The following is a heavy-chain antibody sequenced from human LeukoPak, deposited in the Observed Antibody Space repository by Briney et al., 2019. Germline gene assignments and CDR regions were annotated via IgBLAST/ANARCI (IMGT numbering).Heavy chain of an antibody. D-gene: IGHD5-24*01. CDR2: IYYSGST. CDR3: ARDTDGYNDY. V-gene: IGHV4-31*03. Sequence: SETLSLTCTVSGGSISSGGYYWSWIRQHPGKGLEWIGYIYYSGSTYYNPSLKSRVTISVDTSKNQFPLKLSSVTAADTAVYYCARDTDGYNDYWGQGTLVTVSS. CDR1: GGSISSGGYY. J-gene: IGHJ4*02.